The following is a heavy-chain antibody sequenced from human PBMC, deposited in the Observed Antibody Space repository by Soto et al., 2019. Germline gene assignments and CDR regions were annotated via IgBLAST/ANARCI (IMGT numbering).Heavy chain of an antibody. J-gene: IGHJ4*02. Sequence: EVQLLESGGDLVQPGGSLRLSCAASGFTFSSYAMTWVRQAPGKGLEWVSGISGNGVSTYYADSVNGRFTISRDNSKNTLYLQMNSLRVEDTALYYCANQRVNFDYWGQGTLVTVSS. CDR1: GFTFSSYA. CDR2: ISGNGVST. V-gene: IGHV3-23*01. CDR3: ANQRVNFDY.